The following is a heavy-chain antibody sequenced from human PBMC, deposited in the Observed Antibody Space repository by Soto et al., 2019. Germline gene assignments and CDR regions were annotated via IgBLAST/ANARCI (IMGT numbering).Heavy chain of an antibody. CDR1: GYTFTSYG. CDR3: ARRCSSTRCLAL. CDR2: ISGYNGNT. J-gene: IGHJ2*01. Sequence: QVQLVQSGAEVKKPGASVKVSCKASGYTFTSYGICWVRQAPGQGLEWMGWISGYNGNTNYAQNLQGSVTMATDTSTSTVYMELRSLRSDYTAVYYCARRCSSTRCLALRGRGTLVIVSS. V-gene: IGHV1-18*01. D-gene: IGHD2-2*01.